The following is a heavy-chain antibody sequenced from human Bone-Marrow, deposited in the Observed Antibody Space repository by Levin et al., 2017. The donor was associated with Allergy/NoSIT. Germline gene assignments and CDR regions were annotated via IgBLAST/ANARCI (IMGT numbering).Heavy chain of an antibody. J-gene: IGHJ4*02. CDR2: IYPGDSDT. Sequence: GGSLRLSCQGSGYSFTDYWIGWVRQMPGKGLEWMGIIYPGDSDTRYSPSFQGQVTISADTSISTAYLHWSSLRASDTAIYYCARQGFRAASGVDSWGQGTLVTVSS. V-gene: IGHV5-51*01. CDR3: ARQGFRAASGVDS. CDR1: GYSFTDYW. D-gene: IGHD6-13*01.